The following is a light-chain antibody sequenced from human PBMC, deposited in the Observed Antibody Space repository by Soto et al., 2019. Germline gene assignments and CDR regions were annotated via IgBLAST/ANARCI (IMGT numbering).Light chain of an antibody. CDR3: QQYGGAPAT. J-gene: IGKJ1*01. CDR1: QSVSSSY. Sequence: EIVLTQSPGTLSLSPGERATLSCRASQSVSSSYLAWYQQKPGQAPRLLIYGASSRATGIPDRFSGSGSGTDFTLTISRLEPEGFAVYYCQQYGGAPATFGQGTKVEIK. CDR2: GAS. V-gene: IGKV3-20*01.